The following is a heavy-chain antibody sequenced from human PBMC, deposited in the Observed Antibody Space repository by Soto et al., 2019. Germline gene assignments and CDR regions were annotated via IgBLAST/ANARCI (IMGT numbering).Heavy chain of an antibody. CDR3: ASSSGPKEADY. D-gene: IGHD3-22*01. CDR2: IYYSGST. Sequence: LCGGSISSGDYYWSWIRQPPGKGLEWIGYIYYSGSTYYNPSLKSRVTISVDTSKNQFSLKLSSVTAADTAVYYCASSSGPKEADYWGQGTLVTVSS. CDR1: GGSISSGDYY. V-gene: IGHV4-30-4*01. J-gene: IGHJ4*02.